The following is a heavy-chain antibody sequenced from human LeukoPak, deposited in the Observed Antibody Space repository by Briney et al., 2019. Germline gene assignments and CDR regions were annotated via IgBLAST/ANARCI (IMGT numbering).Heavy chain of an antibody. CDR2: IYSGGST. Sequence: GGSLRLSCAASGFTVSSNYMSWVRQAPGKGLEWVSVIYSGGSTYYADSVKGRFTISRDNSKNTLYLQMNSLRAEDTAVYYCAREQDSSGYYYYFDYWGQGTLVTVSS. V-gene: IGHV3-66*02. CDR3: AREQDSSGYYYYFDY. CDR1: GFTVSSNY. D-gene: IGHD3-22*01. J-gene: IGHJ4*02.